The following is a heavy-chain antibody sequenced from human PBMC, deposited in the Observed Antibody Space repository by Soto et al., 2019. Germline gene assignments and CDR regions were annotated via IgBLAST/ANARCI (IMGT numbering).Heavy chain of an antibody. CDR1: GGSISSYY. D-gene: IGHD4-17*01. Sequence: SETLSLTCTVSGGSISSYYWSWIRQPPGKGLEWIGYIYYSGSTNYNPSLKSRVTISVDTSKNQFSLKLSSVTAADTAVYYCARLDYGDYAYYYGMDVWGQGTTVTVSS. V-gene: IGHV4-59*01. J-gene: IGHJ6*02. CDR3: ARLDYGDYAYYYGMDV. CDR2: IYYSGST.